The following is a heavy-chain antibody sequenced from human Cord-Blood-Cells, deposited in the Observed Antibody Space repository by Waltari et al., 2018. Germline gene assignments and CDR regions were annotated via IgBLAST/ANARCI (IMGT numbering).Heavy chain of an antibody. J-gene: IGHJ4*02. Sequence: QVTLKESGPALVKPTQTLTLTCTFSGFSLSTSGMRVSWIRQPPGKALEWLARIDWDDDKFYSTSLKTKLTISKETSKNQVVLTMTNIDPGDTATYYCARVGYSSSWYDYWGQGTLGTVAS. D-gene: IGHD6-13*01. V-gene: IGHV2-70*04. CDR2: IDWDDDK. CDR3: ARVGYSSSWYDY. CDR1: GFSLSTSGMR.